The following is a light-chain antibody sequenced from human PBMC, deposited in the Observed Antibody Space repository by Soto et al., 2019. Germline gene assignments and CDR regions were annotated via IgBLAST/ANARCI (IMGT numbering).Light chain of an antibody. Sequence: ELVLTRSPSSLSLSPGHRATLSCTTSQSDGSNFVAWHQHKPGHAPRVRIYASVQRATGIPDRLSGSASRTDFTLTINRLEPEDFAVYYCQLYGTSPPFGQGTRLETK. V-gene: IGKV3-20*01. J-gene: IGKJ5*01. CDR2: ASV. CDR1: QSDGSNF. CDR3: QLYGTSPP.